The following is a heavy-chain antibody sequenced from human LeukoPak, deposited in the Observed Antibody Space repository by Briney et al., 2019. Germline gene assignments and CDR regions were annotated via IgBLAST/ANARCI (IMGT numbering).Heavy chain of an antibody. V-gene: IGHV3-23*01. CDR1: GFTFSSFG. J-gene: IGHJ4*02. D-gene: IGHD4-17*01. CDR3: AKDLPDYGDYIEGY. Sequence: GGSLRLSCAASGFTFSSFGMRWVRQAPGKGLEWVSTISGSGSIIDYADSVKGRFTFSRDNSRNMVYLQMNSLRAEDTAVYYCAKDLPDYGDYIEGYWGQGTLVTVSS. CDR2: ISGSGSII.